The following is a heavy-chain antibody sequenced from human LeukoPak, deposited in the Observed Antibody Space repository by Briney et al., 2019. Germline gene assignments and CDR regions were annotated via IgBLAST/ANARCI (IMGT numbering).Heavy chain of an antibody. CDR2: IYPGDSDT. V-gene: IGHV5-51*01. CDR3: ARRVSSSWEWRGAFDI. J-gene: IGHJ3*02. Sequence: GESLKISCKGSGYSFTSYWIGWVRQMPGKGLEWMGIIYPGDSDTRYSPSFQGQVTISADKSISTAYLQWSSLKASDTAMYYCARRVSSSWEWRGAFDIWGQGTMVTVSS. D-gene: IGHD6-13*01. CDR1: GYSFTSYW.